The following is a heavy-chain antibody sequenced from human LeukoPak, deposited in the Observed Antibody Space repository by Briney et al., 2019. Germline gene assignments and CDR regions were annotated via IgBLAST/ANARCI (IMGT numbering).Heavy chain of an antibody. CDR2: ISGSGGST. D-gene: IGHD2-2*01. J-gene: IGHJ5*02. Sequence: PGGSLRLSCAASGFTFSNAWMSWVRQAPGKGLEWVSAISGSGGSTYYADSVKGRFTISRDNSKNTLYLQMNSLRAEDTAVYYCAKDPDPYCSSTSCANAWGQGTLVTVSS. CDR1: GFTFSNAW. V-gene: IGHV3-23*01. CDR3: AKDPDPYCSSTSCANA.